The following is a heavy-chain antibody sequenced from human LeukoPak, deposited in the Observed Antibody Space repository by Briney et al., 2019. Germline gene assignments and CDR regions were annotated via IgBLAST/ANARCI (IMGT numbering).Heavy chain of an antibody. J-gene: IGHJ6*03. V-gene: IGHV1-69*01. Sequence: SVKVSCKASGGTFSSYAISWVRQAPGQGLEWMGGIIPIFGTANYAQKFQGRVTITADESTSTVYMELSSLRSEDTAVYYCARELSGYDSMDVWGKGTTVTVSS. CDR3: ARELSGYDSMDV. CDR2: IIPIFGTA. D-gene: IGHD1-26*01. CDR1: GGTFSSYA.